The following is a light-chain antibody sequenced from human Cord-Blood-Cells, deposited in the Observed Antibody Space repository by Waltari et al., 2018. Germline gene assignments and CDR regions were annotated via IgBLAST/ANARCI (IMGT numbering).Light chain of an antibody. CDR1: SSDVGGYNY. CDR2: DVG. Sequence: QSALTQPASVSGSPGQSITISCTGTSSDVGGYNYVSWYQQHPGKAPKLMIYDVGNRPSGVSNLFSGSKSGNTASLTISGLQAEDEADYYCSSYTSSSTVVFGGGTKLTVL. V-gene: IGLV2-14*01. J-gene: IGLJ2*01. CDR3: SSYTSSSTVV.